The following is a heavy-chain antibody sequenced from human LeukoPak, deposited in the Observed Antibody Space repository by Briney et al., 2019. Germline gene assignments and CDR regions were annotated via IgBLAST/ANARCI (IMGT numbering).Heavy chain of an antibody. D-gene: IGHD4-17*01. Sequence: ASMKVSCKASGYTFTNYAISWVRQAPGQGLEWMGWISGYNGNTNYAQKLQGRVTMTTDTSTSTAYMELRSLRSDDTAVYYCAREKDYGDYVGLDYWGQGTLVTVSS. CDR3: AREKDYGDYVGLDY. CDR1: GYTFTNYA. V-gene: IGHV1-18*01. CDR2: ISGYNGNT. J-gene: IGHJ4*02.